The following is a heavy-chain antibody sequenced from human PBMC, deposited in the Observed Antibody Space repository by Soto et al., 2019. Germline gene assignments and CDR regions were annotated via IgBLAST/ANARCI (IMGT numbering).Heavy chain of an antibody. D-gene: IGHD3-10*01. Sequence: SETLSLTCAVYGGSFSGYYWSWIRQPPGKGLEWMGEINHSGSTNYNPSLKSRVTISVDTSKNQFSLKLSSVTAADTAVYYCARGRNYYGSGSYYAHAFDIWGQGTMVTVSS. CDR1: GGSFSGYY. CDR2: INHSGST. J-gene: IGHJ3*02. V-gene: IGHV4-34*01. CDR3: ARGRNYYGSGSYYAHAFDI.